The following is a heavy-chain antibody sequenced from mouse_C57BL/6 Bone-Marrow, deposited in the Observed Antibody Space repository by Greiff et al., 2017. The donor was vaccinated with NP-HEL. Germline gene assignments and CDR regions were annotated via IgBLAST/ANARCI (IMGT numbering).Heavy chain of an antibody. Sequence: VKLVESGPGLVAPSQSLSITCTVSGFSLTSYAISWVRQPPGKGLEWLGVIWTGGGTNYNSALKSRLSISKDNSKSQVFLKMNSLQTDDTARYYCASLARFSYDYLFAYWGQGTLVTVSA. CDR2: IWTGGGT. CDR3: ASLARFSYDYLFAY. J-gene: IGHJ3*01. V-gene: IGHV2-9-1*01. D-gene: IGHD2-4*01. CDR1: GFSLTSYA.